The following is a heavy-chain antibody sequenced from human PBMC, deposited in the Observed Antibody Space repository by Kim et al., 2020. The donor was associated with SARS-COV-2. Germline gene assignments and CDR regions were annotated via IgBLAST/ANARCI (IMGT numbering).Heavy chain of an antibody. CDR3: AKTMTTVTFPSLWDYYYGMDV. CDR1: GFTFSSYA. CDR2: ISGSGGST. V-gene: IGHV3-23*01. Sequence: GGSLRLSCAASGFTFSSYAMSWVRQAPGKGLEWVSAISGSGGSTYYADSVKGRFTISRDNSKNTLYLQMNSLRAEDTAVYYCAKTMTTVTFPSLWDYYYGMDVWGQGTTVTVSS. D-gene: IGHD4-17*01. J-gene: IGHJ6*02.